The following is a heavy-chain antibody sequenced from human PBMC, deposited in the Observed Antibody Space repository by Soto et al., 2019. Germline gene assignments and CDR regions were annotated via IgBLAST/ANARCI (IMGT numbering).Heavy chain of an antibody. CDR1: GGCVSSGSYY. J-gene: IGHJ4*02. CDR2: IYYSGRT. Sequence: PXASLLLKCTVRGGCVSSGSYYWSWIRQPPGKGLEWIGYIYYSGRTNYNPSLKSRVTISVDTSKNQFSLKLSSVTAADTPVYYCARAAKIAARPQICGQRTLVTVPS. CDR3: ARAAKIAARPQI. D-gene: IGHD6-6*01. V-gene: IGHV4-61*01.